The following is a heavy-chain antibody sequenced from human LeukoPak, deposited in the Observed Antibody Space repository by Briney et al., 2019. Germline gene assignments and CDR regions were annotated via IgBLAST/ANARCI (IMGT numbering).Heavy chain of an antibody. D-gene: IGHD1-26*01. CDR3: AKGYSGSYFPDY. V-gene: IGHV3-11*04. CDR2: ISSSGSTI. Sequence: GGSLRLSCAASGFTFSDYYMSWIRQAPGKGLEWVSYISSSGSTIYYADSVKGRFTISRDNTKNSLYLQMSSLRAEDTAVYYCAKGYSGSYFPDYWGQGTLVTVSS. J-gene: IGHJ4*02. CDR1: GFTFSDYY.